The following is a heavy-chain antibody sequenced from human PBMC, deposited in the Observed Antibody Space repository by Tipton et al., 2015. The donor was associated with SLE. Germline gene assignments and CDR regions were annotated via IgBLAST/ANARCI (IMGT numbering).Heavy chain of an antibody. D-gene: IGHD4-17*01. Sequence: TLSLTCTVSGGSISSSSYYWGWIRQPPGQGLEWIGSIYYSGSTYYNPSLKSRVTISIDTSKNQFSLKLSSVTAADTAVYYCSRHVYSVTTYYFDYWGQGTLVTVSS. CDR3: SRHVYSVTTYYFDY. CDR2: IYYSGST. J-gene: IGHJ4*02. V-gene: IGHV4-39*01. CDR1: GGSISSSSYY.